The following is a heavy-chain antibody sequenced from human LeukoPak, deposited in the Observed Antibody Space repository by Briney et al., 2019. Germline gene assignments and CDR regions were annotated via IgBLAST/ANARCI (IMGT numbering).Heavy chain of an antibody. CDR3: AKVAKYYYGSETYYFFEH. V-gene: IGHV3-21*01. CDR2: ITCSSSYI. J-gene: IGHJ4*02. D-gene: IGHD3-10*01. CDR1: GFTFSSYN. Sequence: GGSLRLSCVASGFTFSSYNMNWVRQAPGKGLEWVSSITCSSSYIYYADSVKGRFTISRDNAKNSLYLQMNSRRVEDTAVYYCAKVAKYYYGSETYYFFEHWGQGTPVTASS.